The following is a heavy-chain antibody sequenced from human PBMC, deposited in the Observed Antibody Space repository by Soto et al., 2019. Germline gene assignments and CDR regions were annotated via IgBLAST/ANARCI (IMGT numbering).Heavy chain of an antibody. V-gene: IGHV4-39*01. CDR1: GGSISSSSYY. CDR2: IYYSGST. CDR3: ARQADSSFDY. J-gene: IGHJ4*02. Sequence: PSETLSLTCTVSGGSISSSSYYWGWIRQPPGKGLEWIGSIYYSGSTYYNPSLKSRVTISVDTSKNQFSLKLSSVTAADTAVYYCARQADSSFDYWGQGTLVTVSS.